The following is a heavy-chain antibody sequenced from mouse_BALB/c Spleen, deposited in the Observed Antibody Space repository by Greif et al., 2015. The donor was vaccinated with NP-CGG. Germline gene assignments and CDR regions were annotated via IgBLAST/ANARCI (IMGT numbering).Heavy chain of an antibody. V-gene: IGHV1-7*01. CDR2: INPSTGYT. D-gene: IGHD2-3*01. J-gene: IGHJ2*01. CDR1: GYTFTSYW. CDR3: AIYDGFYFDY. Sequence: VQLQQSGAELAKPGASVKMSCEASGYTFTSYWMHWVKQRPGQGLEWIGYINPSTGYTEYNQKFKDKATLTADKSSSTAYMQLSSLTSEDSAVYYCAIYDGFYFDYWGQGTTLTVSS.